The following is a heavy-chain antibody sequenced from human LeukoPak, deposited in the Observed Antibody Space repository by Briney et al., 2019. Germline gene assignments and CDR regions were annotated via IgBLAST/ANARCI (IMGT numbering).Heavy chain of an antibody. D-gene: IGHD6-19*01. CDR2: ISGSGGSR. V-gene: IGHV3-23*01. J-gene: IGHJ4*02. CDR3: AKVGAVAAVEN. CDR1: GFTFSSYA. Sequence: GGSLRLSCTASGFTFSSYAMSWVRQAPGKGLEWVSAISGSGGSRYYADSVKGRFTISRDNSKNTLYLQMDGLRVEDTAVYYCAKVGAVAAVENWGQGTLVTVSS.